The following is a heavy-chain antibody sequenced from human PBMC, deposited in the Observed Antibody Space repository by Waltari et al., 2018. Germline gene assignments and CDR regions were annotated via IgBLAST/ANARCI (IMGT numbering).Heavy chain of an antibody. D-gene: IGHD6-19*01. CDR2: ISGSGGSK. J-gene: IGHJ4*02. CDR3: AKVAVAGTPTTLGFDY. CDR1: GFTFSSYA. V-gene: IGHV3-23*01. Sequence: EVQLLESGGGLVQPGGSLRLSCAASGFTFSSYAMPWVRQAPGKGLGWVSAISGSGGSKYYADSVKGRFTTSRDNSKNTLYLQMNSLRAEDTAVYYCAKVAVAGTPTTLGFDYWGQGTLVTVSS.